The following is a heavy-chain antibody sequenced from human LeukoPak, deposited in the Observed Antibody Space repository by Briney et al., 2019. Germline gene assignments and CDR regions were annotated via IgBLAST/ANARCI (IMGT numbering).Heavy chain of an antibody. J-gene: IGHJ4*02. V-gene: IGHV3-11*06. CDR2: ISSSSSST. D-gene: IGHD5-12*01. CDR1: GFTFSDYY. CDR3: ARVGVYSGYDYDY. Sequence: GGSLRLSCAASGFTFSDYYMSWIRQTPGKGLEWVSHISSSSSSTKYADSVKGRFTISRDNAKNSLYLQMNSLGAEDTAVYYCARVGVYSGYDYDYWGQGTLVTVSS.